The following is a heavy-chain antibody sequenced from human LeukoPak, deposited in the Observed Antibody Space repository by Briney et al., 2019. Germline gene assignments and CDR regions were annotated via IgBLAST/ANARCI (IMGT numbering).Heavy chain of an antibody. V-gene: IGHV4-39*01. Sequence: SETLSLTCTVSGGSISSSSYYWGWIRQPPGKGLEWIGSIYYSGSTYYNPSLKSRVTISVDTSKNQFSLTLSSVTAADTAVYYCAGEVEMATIRNWGQGTLVTVSS. CDR3: AGEVEMATIRN. D-gene: IGHD5-24*01. J-gene: IGHJ4*02. CDR1: GGSISSSSYY. CDR2: IYYSGST.